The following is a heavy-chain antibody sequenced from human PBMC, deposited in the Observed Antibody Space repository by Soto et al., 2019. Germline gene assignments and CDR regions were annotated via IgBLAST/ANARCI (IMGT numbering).Heavy chain of an antibody. J-gene: IGHJ6*02. D-gene: IGHD5-18*01. V-gene: IGHV4-39*01. CDR1: GGSISSSSYY. Sequence: SETLSLTCTVSGGSISSSSYYWGWIRQPPGKGLEWIGSIYYSGSTYYNPSLKSRVTISVDTSKNQFSLKLSSVTAADTAVYYCAGVYGTAMVSVYYGMDVWGQGTTVTVSS. CDR3: AGVYGTAMVSVYYGMDV. CDR2: IYYSGST.